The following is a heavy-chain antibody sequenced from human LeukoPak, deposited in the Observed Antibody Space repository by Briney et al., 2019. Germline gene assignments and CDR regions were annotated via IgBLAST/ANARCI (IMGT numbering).Heavy chain of an antibody. J-gene: IGHJ3*02. Sequence: GESLKISCKGSGYSFTSYWIGWVRQMPGKGLEWMGIIYPGDSDTRYSPSFQGQVTISADKSISTAYLQWSSLKASDTAMYYCAGKYYDYGEAFDIWGQGTMVTVSS. CDR1: GYSFTSYW. CDR3: AGKYYDYGEAFDI. CDR2: IYPGDSDT. D-gene: IGHD3-16*01. V-gene: IGHV5-51*01.